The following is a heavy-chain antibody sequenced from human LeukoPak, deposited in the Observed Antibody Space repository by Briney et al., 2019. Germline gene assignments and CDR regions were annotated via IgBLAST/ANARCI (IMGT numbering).Heavy chain of an antibody. D-gene: IGHD2-15*01. CDR3: AREGSVVAATPLDY. CDR1: GFTFSSYS. V-gene: IGHV3-48*02. CDR2: ISSSSSTI. Sequence: GSLRLSFAASGFTFSSYSMNWVRQAPGNGLEWVSYISSSSSTIYYADSVKGRFTISRDNAKNSLYLQRNSLRDEDTAVYYCAREGSVVAATPLDYWGQGTLVTVSS. J-gene: IGHJ4*02.